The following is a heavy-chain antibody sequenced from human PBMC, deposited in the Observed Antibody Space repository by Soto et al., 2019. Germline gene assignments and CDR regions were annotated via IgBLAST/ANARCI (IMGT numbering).Heavy chain of an antibody. CDR3: AKDRGIVVVPAAIGH. D-gene: IGHD2-2*01. J-gene: IGHJ4*02. Sequence: QVQLVESGGGVVQPGRSLRLSCAASGFTFSSYGMHWVRQAPGKGLEWVAVISYDGSNKYYADSVKGRLTISRDNSKNTLYLQMNSLRAEDTAVYYCAKDRGIVVVPAAIGHWGQGTLVTVSS. CDR1: GFTFSSYG. CDR2: ISYDGSNK. V-gene: IGHV3-30*18.